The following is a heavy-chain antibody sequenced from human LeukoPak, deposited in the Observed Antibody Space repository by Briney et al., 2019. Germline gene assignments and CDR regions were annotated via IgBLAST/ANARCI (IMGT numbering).Heavy chain of an antibody. J-gene: IGHJ4*02. Sequence: FLRLSCTASGFMFGGYAVSWVRQAPGKGLEWVGFIRSKSYGGTTEYAASVKGRFTISRDDSKSIAYLQMNSLKTEDTAVYYCSRAVAHLDYWGQGTLVTVSS. CDR2: IRSKSYGGTT. CDR1: GFMFGGYA. D-gene: IGHD4-23*01. V-gene: IGHV3-49*04. CDR3: SRAVAHLDY.